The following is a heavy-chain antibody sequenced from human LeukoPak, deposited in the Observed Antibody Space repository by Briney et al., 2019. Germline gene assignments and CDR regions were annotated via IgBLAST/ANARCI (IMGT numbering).Heavy chain of an antibody. CDR3: ATQPEVGRHNAFDI. CDR2: IYYSGST. V-gene: IGHV4-59*12. CDR1: GGSISSYY. J-gene: IGHJ3*02. Sequence: NPSETLSLTCTVSGGSISSYYWSWIRQPPGKGLEWIGYIYYSGSTNYNPSLKSRVTISVDTSKNQFSLKLSSVTAADTAVYYCATQPEVGRHNAFDIWGQGTMVTVSS. D-gene: IGHD3/OR15-3a*01.